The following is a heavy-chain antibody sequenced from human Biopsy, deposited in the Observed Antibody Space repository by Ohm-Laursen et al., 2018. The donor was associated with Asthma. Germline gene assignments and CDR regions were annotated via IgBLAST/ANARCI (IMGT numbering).Heavy chain of an antibody. D-gene: IGHD1-1*01. J-gene: IGHJ4*02. CDR3: ARRSYNWDDIDS. V-gene: IGHV1-18*01. Sequence: SVKASCKASGYTFTRYGIAWVRQAPGQGLEWVGWISVYNGDTNSAQKLQDRVTLTTDTYTDTAYMELRSLRSDDTSVYYCARRSYNWDDIDSWSQGTLVTVSS. CDR1: GYTFTRYG. CDR2: ISVYNGDT.